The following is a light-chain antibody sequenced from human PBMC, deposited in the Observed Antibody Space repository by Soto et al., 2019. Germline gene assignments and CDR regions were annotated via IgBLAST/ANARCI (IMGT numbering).Light chain of an antibody. CDR2: WAS. Sequence: DIVMTQSPDSLAVSLGERATINCKSSQSVLYSFNNKNYLAWYQQKPVQPPKLLIYWASTRESGVPDRFSGSGSGTEFTLTISSLQAEDVAVFYCQQYYSPSTFDQGTKVEIK. CDR3: QQYYSPST. J-gene: IGKJ1*01. CDR1: QSVLYSFNNKNY. V-gene: IGKV4-1*01.